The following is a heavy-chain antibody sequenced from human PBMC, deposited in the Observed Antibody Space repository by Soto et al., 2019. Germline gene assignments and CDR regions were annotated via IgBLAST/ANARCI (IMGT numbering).Heavy chain of an antibody. CDR1: GFTLTNEN. CDR3: ARDPPLSMIVVVGVDDF. D-gene: IGHD3-22*01. V-gene: IGHV3-21*06. CDR2: ISSRSTFI. Sequence: GSLRLSCTVLGFTLTNENMNWVRQAPGKGLEWVSSISSRSTFINYADPVKGRFTISRDNDKGLVYLQMNSLRAEDTAVYYCARDPPLSMIVVVGVDDFWGQGTLVTVSS. J-gene: IGHJ4*02.